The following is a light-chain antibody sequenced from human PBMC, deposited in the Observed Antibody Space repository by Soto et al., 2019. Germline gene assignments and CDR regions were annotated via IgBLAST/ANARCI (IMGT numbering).Light chain of an antibody. CDR2: AAS. Sequence: DIQLTQSPSFLSASVGDRVTITCRASQGISSYLAWYQRKPWKAPKLLIYAASTLQSGVPSRFSGSGSGTEFTLTISSLQPEDFATYYCQQLNSYPRTFGGGTKVEIK. CDR3: QQLNSYPRT. CDR1: QGISSY. V-gene: IGKV1-9*01. J-gene: IGKJ4*01.